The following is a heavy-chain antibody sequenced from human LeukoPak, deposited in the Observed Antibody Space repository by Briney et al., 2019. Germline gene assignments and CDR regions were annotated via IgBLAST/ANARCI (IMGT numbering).Heavy chain of an antibody. CDR1: GYSISSGYY. J-gene: IGHJ3*02. CDR2: IYHSGST. D-gene: IGHD3-3*01. Sequence: SETLSLTCTVSGYSISSGYYWGWIRQPPGKGLEWIGSIYHSGSTYYNPSLKSRVTISVDTSKNQFSLKLSPVTAADTAVYYCSRMAAIFGVVVAFDIWGQGTMVTVSS. CDR3: SRMAAIFGVVVAFDI. V-gene: IGHV4-38-2*02.